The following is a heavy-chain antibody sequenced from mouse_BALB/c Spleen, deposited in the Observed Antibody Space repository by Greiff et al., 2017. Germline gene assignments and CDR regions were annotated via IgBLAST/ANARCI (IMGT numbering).Heavy chain of an antibody. V-gene: IGHV1S56*01. CDR1: GYTFTSYY. CDR2: IYPGNVNT. CDR3: ASRLTVAWFAY. D-gene: IGHD4-1*01. J-gene: IGHJ3*01. Sequence: QVQLKESGPELVKPGASVRISCKASGYTFTSYYIHWVKQRPGQGLEWIGWIYPGNVNTKYNEKFKGKATLTADKSSSTAYMQLSSLTSEDSAVYFCASRLTVAWFAYWGQGTLVTVSA.